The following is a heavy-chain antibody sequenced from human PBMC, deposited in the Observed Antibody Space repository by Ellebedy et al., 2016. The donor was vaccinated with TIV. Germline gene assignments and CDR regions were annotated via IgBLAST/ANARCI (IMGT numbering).Heavy chain of an antibody. J-gene: IGHJ4*02. CDR2: MNQVGSEK. Sequence: GESLKISCAASGFSFSNYVMSWVRQAPGKGLEWVANMNQVGSEKYYVDSVKGRFTISRDNAQNSLYLHMNNLRAEDTAVYYCTRDPNSPGDTGYGDYWGQGVVVTVST. CDR3: TRDPNSPGDTGYGDY. V-gene: IGHV3-7*03. D-gene: IGHD5-12*01. CDR1: GFSFSNYV.